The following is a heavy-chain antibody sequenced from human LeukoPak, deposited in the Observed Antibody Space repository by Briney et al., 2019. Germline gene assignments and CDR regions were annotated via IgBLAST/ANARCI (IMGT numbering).Heavy chain of an antibody. CDR3: AREIPYYYDSSGYYPFWFDP. CDR1: GGTFSSYA. D-gene: IGHD3-22*01. Sequence: ASVKVSCKASGGTFSSYAISWVRQAPGQGLEWMGWINPNSGGTNYAQKFQGRVTMTRDTSISTAYMELSRLRSDDTAVYYCAREIPYYYDSSGYYPFWFDPWGQGTLVTVSS. J-gene: IGHJ5*02. V-gene: IGHV1-2*02. CDR2: INPNSGGT.